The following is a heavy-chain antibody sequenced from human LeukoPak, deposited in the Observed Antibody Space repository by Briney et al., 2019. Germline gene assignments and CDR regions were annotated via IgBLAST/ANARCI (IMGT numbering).Heavy chain of an antibody. D-gene: IGHD6-13*01. Sequence: GGSLRRSCAASGFTFSSYGMHWVRQAPGKGLEWVAVISYDGSNKYYADSVKGRFTISRDNSKNTLYLQMNSLRAEDTAVYYCAKEMSGSWYPSYFDYWGQGTLVTVSS. J-gene: IGHJ4*02. CDR3: AKEMSGSWYPSYFDY. V-gene: IGHV3-30*18. CDR1: GFTFSSYG. CDR2: ISYDGSNK.